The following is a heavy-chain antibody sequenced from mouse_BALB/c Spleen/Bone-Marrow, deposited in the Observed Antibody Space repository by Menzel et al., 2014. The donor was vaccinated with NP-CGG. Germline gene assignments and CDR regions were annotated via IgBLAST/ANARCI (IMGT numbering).Heavy chain of an antibody. CDR1: GFTFSDYY. CDR2: ISNGGGST. Sequence: EVHLVESGGGLVQPGGSLKLSCATSGFTFSDYYMYWVRQTPEKRLEWVAYISNGGGSTYYPDTVKGRFTISRDNAKNTLYLQMSRLESEDTAMYYCARQGAYSYFDYWGQGTTLTVSS. D-gene: IGHD2-10*01. CDR3: ARQGAYSYFDY. J-gene: IGHJ2*01. V-gene: IGHV5-12*02.